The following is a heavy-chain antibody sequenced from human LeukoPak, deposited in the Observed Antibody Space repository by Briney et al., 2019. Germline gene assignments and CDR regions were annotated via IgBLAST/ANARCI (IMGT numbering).Heavy chain of an antibody. CDR3: AKTPANWGTN. Sequence: GGSLSLSCAASGFTFSTYDMSWVRQAPGKGLEWVSTISVSGGNTYYADSVKGRFTVSRDNSKNTLYLQMNSLRAEDTAVYYCAKTPANWGTNWGQGTLVTLSS. CDR2: ISVSGGNT. J-gene: IGHJ4*02. CDR1: GFTFSTYD. V-gene: IGHV3-23*01. D-gene: IGHD7-27*01.